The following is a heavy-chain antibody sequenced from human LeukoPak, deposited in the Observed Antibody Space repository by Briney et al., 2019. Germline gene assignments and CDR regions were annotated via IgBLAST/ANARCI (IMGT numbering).Heavy chain of an antibody. Sequence: SVKVSCKASGGTFSSYAISWVRQAPGQGLEWMGGIIPIFGTANYAQKFQGRVTITADESTSTAYMELSSLRSEDTAVYYCARDPSMVRGENTPYFDYWGQGTLVTVS. J-gene: IGHJ4*02. CDR1: GGTFSSYA. CDR3: ARDPSMVRGENTPYFDY. D-gene: IGHD3-10*01. V-gene: IGHV1-69*13. CDR2: IIPIFGTA.